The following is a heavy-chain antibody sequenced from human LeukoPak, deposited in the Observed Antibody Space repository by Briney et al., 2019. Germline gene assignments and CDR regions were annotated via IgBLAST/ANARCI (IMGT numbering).Heavy chain of an antibody. Sequence: GGSLRLSCVASGFTVSGNYMSWVRQAPGKGLEWVSVTYTGGTTDYADSVKGRFNISRDNSKNTLYLQMNSLRAEDTAVYYCARDLFDYWGQGTLVTVSS. CDR2: TYTGGTT. CDR3: ARDLFDY. J-gene: IGHJ4*02. CDR1: GFTVSGNY. V-gene: IGHV3-53*01.